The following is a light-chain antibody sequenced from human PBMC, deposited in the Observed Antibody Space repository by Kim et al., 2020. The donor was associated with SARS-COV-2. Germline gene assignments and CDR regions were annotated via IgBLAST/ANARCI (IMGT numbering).Light chain of an antibody. CDR1: SSDIDDYNY. CDR2: EVT. Sequence: QSITLSCPGTSSDIDDYNYVSWYQQHPGKAPKLMIYEVTKRPSGVSYRFSGSKSGNTASLTISGLQAEDEADYYCSSYTSSSGLMVFGGGTKVTVL. V-gene: IGLV2-14*01. J-gene: IGLJ3*02. CDR3: SSYTSSSGLMV.